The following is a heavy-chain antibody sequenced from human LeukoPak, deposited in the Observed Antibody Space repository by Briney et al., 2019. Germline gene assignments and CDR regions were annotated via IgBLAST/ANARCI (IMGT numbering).Heavy chain of an antibody. Sequence: GGSLRLSCAASGFTFRSYGMHWVRQAPGKGLQWVAVIWYDGSNKYYADSVKGRFAISRDNSKNTLSLQMNSLRAEDTAVYYCARELPPLEKYYFDYWGQGTLVTVSS. D-gene: IGHD3-3*01. CDR3: ARELPPLEKYYFDY. V-gene: IGHV3-33*01. CDR2: IWYDGSNK. CDR1: GFTFRSYG. J-gene: IGHJ4*02.